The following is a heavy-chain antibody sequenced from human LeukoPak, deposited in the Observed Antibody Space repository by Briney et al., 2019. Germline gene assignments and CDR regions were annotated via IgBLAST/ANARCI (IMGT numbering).Heavy chain of an antibody. J-gene: IGHJ5*02. Sequence: PSETLSLTCTVSGGSISTYYWSWIRQPPGKGLEWIGYIYYSGSTDYNPSLKSRVTISVDTSKNQFSLKLSSVTAADTAVYYCARETVVKGLDPWGQGTLVTVSS. CDR2: IYYSGST. CDR3: ARETVVKGLDP. D-gene: IGHD4-23*01. V-gene: IGHV4-59*01. CDR1: GGSISTYY.